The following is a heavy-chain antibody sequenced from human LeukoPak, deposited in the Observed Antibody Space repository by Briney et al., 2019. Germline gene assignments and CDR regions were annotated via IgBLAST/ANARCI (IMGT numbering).Heavy chain of an antibody. D-gene: IGHD2-21*02. V-gene: IGHV3-11*01. CDR1: GFTFRDYY. CDR3: ARMVVVTGLFDY. CDR2: ISTSGSDI. Sequence: GGSLRLSCAASGFTFRDYYMSWVRRAPGKGLEWLLYISTSGSDIKYADSVKGRFTASRDNAGNVLYVHLNRLRVDETAVHYCARMVVVTGLFDYWGQGTLVTVSS. J-gene: IGHJ4*02.